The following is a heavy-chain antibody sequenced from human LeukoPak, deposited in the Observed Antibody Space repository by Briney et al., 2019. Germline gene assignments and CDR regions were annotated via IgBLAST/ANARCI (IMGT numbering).Heavy chain of an antibody. Sequence: GESLKISCKGSGYSFTSYWIGWVRQMPGKGLEWMGIIYPGDSDTRYSPSFQGQVTISADKSISTAYPQWSSLKASDTAMYYFARTDSSSAPGFDYWGQGTLVTVSS. CDR1: GYSFTSYW. V-gene: IGHV5-51*01. CDR2: IYPGDSDT. J-gene: IGHJ4*02. CDR3: ARTDSSSAPGFDY. D-gene: IGHD6-6*01.